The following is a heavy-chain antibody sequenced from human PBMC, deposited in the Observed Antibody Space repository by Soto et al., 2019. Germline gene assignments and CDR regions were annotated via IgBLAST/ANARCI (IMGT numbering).Heavy chain of an antibody. CDR2: ISSRSTYI. D-gene: IGHD6-13*01. CDR1: GFTFSKYS. V-gene: IGHV3-21*01. J-gene: IGHJ6*02. Sequence: GGSLRLSCAASGFTFSKYSVNWVRQAPGKGLEWVSSISSRSTYIFYADSVKGRFTISRDNAKNSLYLQMNSLRAEDTGVYYCARPRLPAAGDYYYYYGMDVWGQGTTVTVS. CDR3: ARPRLPAAGDYYYYYGMDV.